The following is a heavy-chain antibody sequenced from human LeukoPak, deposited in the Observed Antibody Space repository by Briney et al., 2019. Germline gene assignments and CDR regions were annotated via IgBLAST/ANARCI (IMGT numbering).Heavy chain of an antibody. CDR1: GFTFTDYE. D-gene: IGHD1-20*01. CDR3: VKVFRHNWSYDY. CDR2: ISGSRNII. J-gene: IGHJ4*02. Sequence: PGGSLRLSCTASGFTFTDYEMNWVRQAPGKGLEWLSYISGSRNIINYADSVKGRFTISRDNSRNIVYLQMSSLRPEDTAVYFCVKVFRHNWSYDYWGQGTLVSVSS. V-gene: IGHV3-48*01.